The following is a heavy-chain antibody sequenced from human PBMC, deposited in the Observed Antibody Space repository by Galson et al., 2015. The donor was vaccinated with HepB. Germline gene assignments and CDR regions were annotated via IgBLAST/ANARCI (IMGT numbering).Heavy chain of an antibody. CDR1: GGTFSSYT. J-gene: IGHJ1*01. CDR3: ATITMGVVVINP. CDR2: IIPILGIA. V-gene: IGHV1-69*02. Sequence: SVKVSCKASGGTFSSYTISWVRQAPGQGLEWMGRIIPILGIANYAQKFQGRVTITADKSTSTAYMELSSLRSEDTAVYYCATITMGVVVINPWGQGTLVTVSS. D-gene: IGHD3-22*01.